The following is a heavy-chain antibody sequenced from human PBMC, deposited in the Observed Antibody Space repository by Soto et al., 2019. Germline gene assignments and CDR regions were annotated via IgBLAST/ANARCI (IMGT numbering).Heavy chain of an antibody. CDR2: INTYSGNT. CDR3: ARGVGSGTYYNQYNWFDP. D-gene: IGHD3-10*01. Sequence: ASVKVSCKASGFTFTSSAMQWVRQARGQGLEWMGWINTYSGNTNHAQKLQGRVTMTTDTSMSTAYMELRSLRSDDTAVYYCARGVGSGTYYNQYNWFDPWGQGTLVTVSS. V-gene: IGHV1-18*01. CDR1: GFTFTSSA. J-gene: IGHJ5*02.